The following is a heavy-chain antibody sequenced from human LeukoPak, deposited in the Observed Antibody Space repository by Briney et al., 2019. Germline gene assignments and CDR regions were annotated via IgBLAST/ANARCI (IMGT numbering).Heavy chain of an antibody. D-gene: IGHD4-17*01. V-gene: IGHV3-48*03. Sequence: QSGGSLRLSCAASGFTFSSYEMNWVRQAPGKGLEWVSYISSSGSTIYYADSVKGRFTISRDNAKNSLYLQMNSLRAEDTAVYYCARDAHIRQTPTVTTGWFDTWGQGTLVTVSS. CDR3: ARDAHIRQTPTVTTGWFDT. CDR1: GFTFSSYE. J-gene: IGHJ5*02. CDR2: ISSSGSTI.